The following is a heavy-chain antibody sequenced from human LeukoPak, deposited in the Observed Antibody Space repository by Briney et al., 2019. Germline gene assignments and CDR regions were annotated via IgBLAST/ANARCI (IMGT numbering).Heavy chain of an antibody. CDR2: IYPGDSDT. Sequence: PGESLKISCKGSGYSFTSYWIGWVRQMPGKGLEWMGIIYPGDSDTRYSPSFQGQATISADKSISTAYLQWSSLKASDTAMYYCARHPDIVVVPAGNWFDPWGQGTLVTVSS. D-gene: IGHD2-2*01. CDR3: ARHPDIVVVPAGNWFDP. J-gene: IGHJ5*02. V-gene: IGHV5-51*01. CDR1: GYSFTSYW.